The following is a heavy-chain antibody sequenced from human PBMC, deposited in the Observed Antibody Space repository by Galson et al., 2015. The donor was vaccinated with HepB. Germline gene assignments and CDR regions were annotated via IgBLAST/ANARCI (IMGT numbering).Heavy chain of an antibody. J-gene: IGHJ3*02. CDR3: SRTAGTTNRIVGAHSDAFDI. CDR2: IYSGGST. V-gene: IGHV3-53*01. Sequence: SLRLSCAASGFTVSSYYMSWVRQAPGKGLEWVSVIYSGGSTYYADSVKGRFTISSDNSKNTLYLQINSLRAEDTAVYYCSRTAGTTNRIVGAHSDAFDIWGQGTMVTVSS. D-gene: IGHD1-26*01. CDR1: GFTVSSYY.